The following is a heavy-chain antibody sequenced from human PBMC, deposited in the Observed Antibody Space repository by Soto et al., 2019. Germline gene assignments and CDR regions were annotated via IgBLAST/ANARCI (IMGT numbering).Heavy chain of an antibody. Sequence: LSPTCTVSGCSISSGGYYWSWIRQHPGKGLEWIGYIYYSGSTYYNPSLKSRVTISVDTSKNQFSLKLSSVTAADTAVYYCARDQRRVYYDSSPVYYYYGMDVWGQGTTVTVSS. CDR1: GCSISSGGYY. CDR2: IYYSGST. V-gene: IGHV4-31*03. J-gene: IGHJ6*02. D-gene: IGHD3-22*01. CDR3: ARDQRRVYYDSSPVYYYYGMDV.